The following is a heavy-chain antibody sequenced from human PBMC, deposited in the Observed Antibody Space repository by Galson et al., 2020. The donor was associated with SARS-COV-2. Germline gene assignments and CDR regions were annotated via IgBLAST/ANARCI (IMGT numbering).Heavy chain of an antibody. J-gene: IGHJ4*02. V-gene: IGHV4-39*02. CDR2: MYYSGST. D-gene: IGHD2-15*01. CDR3: AREGYCSGGSCYRWY. Sequence: SETLSLTCSVSGGSISSSSYYWGWIRQPPGKGLEWVGSMYYSGSTYYNPSLKSRITISVDTSKNQFSLKLTSVTAADTAVYYCAREGYCSGGSCYRWYWGQGTLVTVSS. CDR1: GGSISSSSYY.